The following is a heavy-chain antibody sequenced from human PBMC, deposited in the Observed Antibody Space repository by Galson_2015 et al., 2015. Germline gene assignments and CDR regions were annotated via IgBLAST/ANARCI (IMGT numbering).Heavy chain of an antibody. V-gene: IGHV3-30*03. CDR3: ARDLELGLFDY. Sequence: SLRLSCAASGFTFSNYGMHWVRQAPGRGLEWVAVISYDGSTKYYADSVKGRFTISRDNSKNMVYLQMNGLRAEDTAVYYCARDLELGLFDYWAREPWSPSPQ. CDR2: ISYDGSTK. D-gene: IGHD1-26*01. CDR1: GFTFSNYG. J-gene: IGHJ4*02.